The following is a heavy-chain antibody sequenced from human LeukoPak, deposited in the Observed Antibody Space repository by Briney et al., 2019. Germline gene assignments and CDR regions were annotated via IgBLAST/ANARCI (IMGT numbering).Heavy chain of an antibody. D-gene: IGHD5/OR15-5a*01. Sequence: PGGSLRLSRAASGFTFSSYAMSWVRQAPGKGLEWVSSISGSGGFTYYVDSVKGRFTISRDNSKNTLYLQMNSLRVEDTAIYYCAKSSGGASTAFDYWGQGTLVTVSS. CDR1: GFTFSSYA. CDR2: ISGSGGFT. V-gene: IGHV3-23*01. J-gene: IGHJ4*02. CDR3: AKSSGGASTAFDY.